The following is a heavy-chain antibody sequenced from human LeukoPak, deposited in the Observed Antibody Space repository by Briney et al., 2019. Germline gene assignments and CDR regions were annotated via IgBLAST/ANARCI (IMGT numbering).Heavy chain of an antibody. CDR2: ISTDGSQT. CDR1: GFTFSNYW. V-gene: IGHV3-74*01. J-gene: IGHJ4*02. Sequence: GGSLRLSCEASGFTFSNYWTHWVRQPPGKGLMWVSQISTDGSQTFYADSVKGRFTISRDNAQNTLFLQMDSLRPEDTAVYYCVRSLRSADFWGQGTLVTVSS. CDR3: VRSLRSADF.